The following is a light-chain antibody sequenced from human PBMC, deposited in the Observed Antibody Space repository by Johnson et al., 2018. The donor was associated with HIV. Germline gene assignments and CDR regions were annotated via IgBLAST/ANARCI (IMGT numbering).Light chain of an antibody. CDR1: SSNIGNNY. V-gene: IGLV1-51*01. CDR2: DNN. Sequence: HSVLTQPPSVSAAPGQKVTISCSGSSSNIGNNYVSWYQQLPGTAPKVLISDNNKRPSGIPDRFSGSKSGASATLDITGLQTGDEADYYCGTWDNSLNVYVFGTGTKVTVL. J-gene: IGLJ1*01. CDR3: GTWDNSLNVYV.